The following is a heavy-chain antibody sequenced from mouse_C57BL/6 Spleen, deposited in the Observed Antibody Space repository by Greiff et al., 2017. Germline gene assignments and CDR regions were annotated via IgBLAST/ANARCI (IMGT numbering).Heavy chain of an antibody. CDR2: IHPKSSST. J-gene: IGHJ4*01. CDR3: AIDIYTDYDERDYYALDY. D-gene: IGHD2-4*01. Sequence: QVQLQQPGAELVKPGASVKLSCKASGYTFNSYWMHWVKQRPGQGLEWIGMIHPKSSSTNYNEKFKSKATMTVEQSSITAYMQLSSLTSEDSAVYYCAIDIYTDYDERDYYALDYWGQGTSVTVSS. CDR1: GYTFNSYW. V-gene: IGHV1-64*01.